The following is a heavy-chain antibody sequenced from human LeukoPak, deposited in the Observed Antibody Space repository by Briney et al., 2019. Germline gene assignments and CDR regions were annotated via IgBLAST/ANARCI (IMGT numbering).Heavy chain of an antibody. CDR1: GFTFSSYE. D-gene: IGHD2-2*01. CDR2: ISTSGSPI. V-gene: IGHV3-48*03. J-gene: IGHJ4*02. Sequence: GGSLRLSCAASGFTFSSYEMNWVRQAPGKGLEWVSYISTSGSPIYYADSVKGRFTISRDNAKNSLYLQMNSLRAEETAVYYCARRYCSSTSCLFDYWGQGTLVTVSS. CDR3: ARRYCSSTSCLFDY.